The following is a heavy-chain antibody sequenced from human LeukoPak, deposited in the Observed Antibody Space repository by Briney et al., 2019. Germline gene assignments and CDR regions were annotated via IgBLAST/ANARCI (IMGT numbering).Heavy chain of an antibody. V-gene: IGHV1-69*13. D-gene: IGHD5-18*01. CDR3: ASGGVTVYSYGPDY. J-gene: IGHJ4*02. CDR2: IIPEFDEA. Sequence: ASVKVSCKASGGILSKWSISWVRQAPGQGLEWVGTIIPEFDEAHHAQKLQGRVTISADDSATAAYMELRSLRSDDTAVYYCASGGVTVYSYGPDYWGQGTLVAVSS. CDR1: GGILSKWS.